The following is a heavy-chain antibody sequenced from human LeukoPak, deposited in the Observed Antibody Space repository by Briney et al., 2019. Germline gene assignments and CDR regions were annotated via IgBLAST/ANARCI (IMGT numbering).Heavy chain of an antibody. CDR1: GYTFTSYY. Sequence: SCKASGYTFTSYYMHWVRQAPGKGLEWVAIMWYDGSNKYYTDSVKGRFTISRDNSKNTLYLQMNSLRVEDTAVYYCAREDTALVIAYWGQGTLVTVSS. J-gene: IGHJ4*02. CDR3: AREDTALVIAY. D-gene: IGHD5-18*01. CDR2: MWYDGSNK. V-gene: IGHV3-33*01.